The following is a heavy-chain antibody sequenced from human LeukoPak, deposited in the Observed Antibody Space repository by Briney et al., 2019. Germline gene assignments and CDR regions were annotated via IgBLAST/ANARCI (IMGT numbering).Heavy chain of an antibody. J-gene: IGHJ5*02. CDR2: INPNSGGT. D-gene: IGHD2-2*01. Sequence: ASVKVSCKASGCTFTGYYMHWVRQAPGQGLEWMGWINPNSGGTNYAQKFQGRVTMTRDTSISTAYMELSRLRSDDTAVYYCARGGGLGYCSSTSCYWFDPWGQGTLVTVSS. CDR1: GCTFTGYY. CDR3: ARGGGLGYCSSTSCYWFDP. V-gene: IGHV1-2*02.